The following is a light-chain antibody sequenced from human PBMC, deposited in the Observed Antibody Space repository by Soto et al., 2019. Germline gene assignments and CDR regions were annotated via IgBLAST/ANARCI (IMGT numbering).Light chain of an antibody. J-gene: IGKJ1*01. CDR2: AAS. CDR3: LEDYNSPRA. CDR1: QGISSY. V-gene: IGKV1-9*01. Sequence: THSPSKLYGSXGDRVTXTCRASQGISSYLAWYQEKPGKAPKLLIYAASTLQSGVPSRFSGSGSGTEFTLTISSLQPEDFAPYYCLEDYNSPRAFGHG.